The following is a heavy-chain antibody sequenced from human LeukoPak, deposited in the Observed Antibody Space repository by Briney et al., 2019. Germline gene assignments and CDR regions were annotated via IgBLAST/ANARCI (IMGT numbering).Heavy chain of an antibody. J-gene: IGHJ3*02. D-gene: IGHD3-22*01. CDR2: ISGSGGST. CDR1: GFTFSSYA. Sequence: SGGSLRLSCAASGFTFSSYAMSWVRQAPGKGLEWVSAISGSGGSTYYADSVKGRFTISRDNSKNTLYLQMNSLRAEDTAVYCCAKVLRAYYDSSGYYLEGAFDIWGQGTMVTVSS. V-gene: IGHV3-23*01. CDR3: AKVLRAYYDSSGYYLEGAFDI.